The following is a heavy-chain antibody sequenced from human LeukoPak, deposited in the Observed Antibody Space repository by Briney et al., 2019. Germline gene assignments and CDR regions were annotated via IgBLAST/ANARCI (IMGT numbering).Heavy chain of an antibody. Sequence: SETLSLTCTVSGGSISSYYWSWIRQPPGKGLEWIGYIYYSGSTNYNPSLRSRVTISVDTSKNQFSLDLRSVTAADTAVYYYARGPHYHDSSGYSPSYSYAMDVWGQGTTVTVSS. CDR1: GGSISSYY. CDR3: ARGPHYHDSSGYSPSYSYAMDV. CDR2: IYYSGST. J-gene: IGHJ6*02. D-gene: IGHD3-22*01. V-gene: IGHV4-59*01.